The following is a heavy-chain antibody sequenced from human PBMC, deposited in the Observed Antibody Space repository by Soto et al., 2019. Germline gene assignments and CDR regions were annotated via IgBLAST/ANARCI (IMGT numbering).Heavy chain of an antibody. CDR2: MNPNSGNT. CDR1: GYTFTSSD. V-gene: IGHV1-8*01. CDR3: ARGASP. J-gene: IGHJ5*02. Sequence: QVQLVQSGAEVKKPGASVKVSCKASGYTFTSSDINCVRQATGQGLEWMGWMNPNSGNTGYAQKFQGRITLTRSTSINTAYLELSSLSSDDSAVYYCARGASPWGQGTLVTVSS.